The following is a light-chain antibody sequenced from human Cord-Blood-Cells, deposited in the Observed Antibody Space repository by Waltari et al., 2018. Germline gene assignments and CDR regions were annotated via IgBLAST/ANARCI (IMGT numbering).Light chain of an antibody. V-gene: IGKV1-39*01. CDR2: AAS. Sequence: DIKMTQSPSSLSASVGDRVTITRRASQSISSYLNWYQQKPGKAPKLLIYAASSLQSGVRSRFSRSGSGTDFTLTISSLQPEDFATYYWQQSYSTPYSFGQGTKLEIK. J-gene: IGKJ2*03. CDR1: QSISSY. CDR3: QQSYSTPYS.